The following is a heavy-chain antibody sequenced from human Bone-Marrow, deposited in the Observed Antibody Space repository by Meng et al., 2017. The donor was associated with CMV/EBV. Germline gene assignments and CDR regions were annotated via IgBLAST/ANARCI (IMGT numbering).Heavy chain of an antibody. V-gene: IGHV4-34*01. Sequence: SETLSLTCAVYGGSFSGYYWSWIRQPPGKGLEWIGEINHSGSTNYNPSLKSRVTISVDTSKTQFSLKLSSVTAADTAVYYCARVGRLTTLNYYYGMDVWGQGTTVTVSS. CDR2: INHSGST. CDR1: GGSFSGYY. J-gene: IGHJ6*02. D-gene: IGHD4-11*01. CDR3: ARVGRLTTLNYYYGMDV.